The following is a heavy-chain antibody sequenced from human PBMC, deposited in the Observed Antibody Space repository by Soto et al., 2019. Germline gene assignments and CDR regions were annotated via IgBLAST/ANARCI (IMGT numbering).Heavy chain of an antibody. CDR2: IWYDGRHE. CDR1: GFIFRNYG. J-gene: IGHJ4*02. V-gene: IGHV3-33*01. CDR3: AREGDYADY. Sequence: QVQLVESGGGVVQPGGSLRLSCAASGFIFRNYGMHWVRQAPGKGLEWVAVIWYDGRHEFYADSVKGRFSISRDNSRDTLFLQMNSLRAEDTAMYFCAREGDYADYWGQGTLVTVSS.